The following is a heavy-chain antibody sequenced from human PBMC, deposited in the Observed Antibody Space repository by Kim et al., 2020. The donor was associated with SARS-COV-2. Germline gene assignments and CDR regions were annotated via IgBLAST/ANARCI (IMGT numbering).Heavy chain of an antibody. CDR3: ARASVIVVVTPSYLDY. CDR2: ISYDGSNK. Sequence: GGSLRLSCAASGFTFSSYAMHWVRQAPGKGLEWVAVISYDGSNKYYADSVKGRFTISRDNSKNTLYLQMNSLRAEDTAVYYCARASVIVVVTPSYLDYWGQGTLVTVSS. CDR1: GFTFSSYA. V-gene: IGHV3-30-3*01. J-gene: IGHJ4*02. D-gene: IGHD3-22*01.